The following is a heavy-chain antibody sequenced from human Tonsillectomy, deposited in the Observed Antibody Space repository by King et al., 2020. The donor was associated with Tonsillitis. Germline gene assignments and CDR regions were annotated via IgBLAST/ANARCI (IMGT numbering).Heavy chain of an antibody. D-gene: IGHD3-10*01. CDR2: IYYSGTT. CDR1: SGSISTYY. CDR3: ARTPTRYYGSKRNTWPAAYDI. J-gene: IGHJ3*02. V-gene: IGHV4-59*13. Sequence: QLQESGPGLVKPSETLSLTCTVSSGSISTYYWNWIRQPPGKGLEWIAYIYYSGTTDYNPSLKGRGTISLDTSRNQFSLNLSSVTAADTAVYYCARTPTRYYGSKRNTWPAAYDIWGQGTMVTVSS.